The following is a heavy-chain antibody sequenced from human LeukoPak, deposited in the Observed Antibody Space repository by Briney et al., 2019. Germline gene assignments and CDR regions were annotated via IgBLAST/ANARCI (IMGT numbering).Heavy chain of an antibody. CDR1: GYTFTSFD. D-gene: IGHD2-2*02. CDR2: MNPSSGNT. J-gene: IGHJ4*02. Sequence: GASVNVSCKASGYTFTSFDINWVRQATGQGLEWMGWMNPSSGNTGYAQSFQGRVTMTRSTSISTAYMELSGLRSEDTAVYYCARGTPYCTSASCYNFWGQGTLVTVSS. CDR3: ARGTPYCTSASCYNF. V-gene: IGHV1-8*01.